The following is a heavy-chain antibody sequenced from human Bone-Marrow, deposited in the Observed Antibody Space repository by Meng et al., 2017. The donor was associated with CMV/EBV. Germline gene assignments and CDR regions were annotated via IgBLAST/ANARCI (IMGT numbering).Heavy chain of an antibody. J-gene: IGHJ6*02. D-gene: IGHD5-18*01. Sequence: GESLKISCAASGFTVSSNYMSWVRQAPGKGLEWVSVIYSGGSTYYADSVKGRFTISRDNSKNTLYLQMNSLRAEDTAVYYCASPRASYGPGTEYYYYGMDFWGQGTTVTVYS. V-gene: IGHV3-53*01. CDR1: GFTVSSNY. CDR3: ASPRASYGPGTEYYYYGMDF. CDR2: IYSGGST.